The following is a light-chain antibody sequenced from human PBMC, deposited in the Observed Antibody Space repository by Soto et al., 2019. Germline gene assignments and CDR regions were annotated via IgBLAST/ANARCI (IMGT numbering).Light chain of an antibody. CDR2: GAS. J-gene: IGKJ1*01. CDR1: QSVSSSY. V-gene: IGKV3-20*01. CDR3: QQYGSSPRT. Sequence: EIVLTQSPGTLSLSPGERATLSCRASQSVSSSYLAWYQQKPGQAPRLLIYGASSRATGIPDRFSGSGSGTDFILTISRLEPEDFAVYYSQQYGSSPRTFGQGTKVEIK.